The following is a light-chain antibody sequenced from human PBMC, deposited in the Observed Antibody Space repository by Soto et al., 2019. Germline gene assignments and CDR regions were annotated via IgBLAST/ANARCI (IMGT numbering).Light chain of an antibody. CDR2: SAS. J-gene: IGKJ2*01. CDR3: QQDHNWPLT. Sequence: EIVMTQSPATLSVSPGERATLSCRASQSISTELAWYQQKPGQPPRLLIYSASTRATGVPARFTGSGSGSAFTLNISGLQSEDFAVYYRQQDHNWPLTFGQGTRLEIK. CDR1: QSISTE. V-gene: IGKV3-15*01.